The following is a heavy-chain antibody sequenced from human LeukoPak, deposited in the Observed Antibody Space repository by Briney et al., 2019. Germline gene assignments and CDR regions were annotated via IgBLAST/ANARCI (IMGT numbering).Heavy chain of an antibody. V-gene: IGHV4-59*08. Sequence: RTSETLSLTCTVSGGSISTYYWSWIRQPPGKGLEWIGYIYYSGITNYNPSLKSRATISVDTSKNQFSLKLSSVTAADTAVYYCAKADPANAFDIWGQGTMVTVSS. CDR2: IYYSGIT. J-gene: IGHJ3*02. CDR3: AKADPANAFDI. CDR1: GGSISTYY. D-gene: IGHD6-13*01.